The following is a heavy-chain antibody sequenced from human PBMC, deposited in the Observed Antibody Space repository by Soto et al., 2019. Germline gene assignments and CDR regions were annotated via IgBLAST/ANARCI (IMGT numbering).Heavy chain of an antibody. CDR1: GGIFSSYA. CDR3: ARVGGVGAPPGADF. J-gene: IGHJ4*02. CDR2: VIPILGQA. Sequence: QVQLVQSGAEVKKPGSSVKVSCKASGGIFSSYAISWQRQAPGQGLEWMGAVIPILGQAYYAQNFQDRVTITADESTRTAYMDLISLRSDDTAVYFCARVGGVGAPPGADFWGQGTLVTVSS. V-gene: IGHV1-69*01. D-gene: IGHD1-26*01.